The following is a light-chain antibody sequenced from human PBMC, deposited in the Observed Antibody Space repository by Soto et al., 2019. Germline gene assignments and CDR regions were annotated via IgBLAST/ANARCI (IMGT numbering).Light chain of an antibody. J-gene: IGKJ4*01. V-gene: IGKV1-9*01. CDR2: AAS. Sequence: IQLTQSPSSLSASVGDRVTITCRASQDISSFLAWFQQKPGKAPNLLIYAASTLQRGVPSRFSGSGSGTVFTLIISSLQPEDFATYYCHQLNDCPPTFGGGTKVEI. CDR1: QDISSF. CDR3: HQLNDCPPT.